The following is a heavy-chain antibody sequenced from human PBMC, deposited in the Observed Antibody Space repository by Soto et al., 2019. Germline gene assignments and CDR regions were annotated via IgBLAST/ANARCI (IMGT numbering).Heavy chain of an antibody. D-gene: IGHD3-16*01. CDR2: ISYDGSKK. CDR3: AKDGLMITFGGATH. Sequence: QVQLVESGGGVVQPGRSLRLSCAASGFTFSSYGMHWVRQAPGKGLEWVAVISYDGSKKNYADSVKGRFTISRDNSKNTLYLQMNSLRAEDTAVYYCAKDGLMITFGGATHWGQGTLVTVSS. J-gene: IGHJ4*02. V-gene: IGHV3-30*18. CDR1: GFTFSSYG.